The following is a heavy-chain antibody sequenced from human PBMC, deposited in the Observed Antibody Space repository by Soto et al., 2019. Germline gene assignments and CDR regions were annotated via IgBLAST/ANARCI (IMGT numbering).Heavy chain of an antibody. D-gene: IGHD3-3*01. CDR1: GFTFSSYA. V-gene: IGHV3-23*01. CDR2: ISGSGGST. J-gene: IGHJ5*02. CDR3: AKGDTIFGVPGCWFDP. Sequence: GGSLRLSCAASGFTFSSYAMSWVRQAPGKGLEWVSAISGSGGSTYYADSVKGRFTISRDNSKNTLYLQMNSLRAEDTAVYYCAKGDTIFGVPGCWFDPWGQGTLVTVSS.